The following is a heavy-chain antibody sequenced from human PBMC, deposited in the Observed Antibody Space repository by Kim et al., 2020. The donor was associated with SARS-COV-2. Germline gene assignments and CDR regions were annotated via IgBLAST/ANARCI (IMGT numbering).Heavy chain of an antibody. V-gene: IGHV4-30-4*01. CDR3: ARENFGSGKYAFDN. CDR2: IYYSGIT. D-gene: IGHD3-10*01. CDR1: GCSISSGDDY. Sequence: LRLSCTVSGCSISSGDDYRSWIRQPPGKGLEWIGYIYYSGITQYNPSLKSRVIISVDTSNTQFSLKLSSVTAADTAVYYSARENFGSGKYAFDNW. J-gene: IGHJ3*02.